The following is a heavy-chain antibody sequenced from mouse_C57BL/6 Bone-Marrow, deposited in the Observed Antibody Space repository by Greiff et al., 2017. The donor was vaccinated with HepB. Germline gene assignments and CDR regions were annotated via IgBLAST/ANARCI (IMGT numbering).Heavy chain of an antibody. CDR2: IYPGSGST. Sequence: QVQLQQPGAELVKPGASVKMSCKASGYTFTSYWITWVKQRPGQGLEWIGDIYPGSGSTNYNEKFKSKATLTVDTSSSTAYMQLSSLTSEDSAVYYCAREEESYYYGSSYWYLDVWGTGTTVTVSS. CDR1: GYTFTSYW. CDR3: AREEESYYYGSSYWYLDV. V-gene: IGHV1-55*01. J-gene: IGHJ1*03. D-gene: IGHD1-1*01.